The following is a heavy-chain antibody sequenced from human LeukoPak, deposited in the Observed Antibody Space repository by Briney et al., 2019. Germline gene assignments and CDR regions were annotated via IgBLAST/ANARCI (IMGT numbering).Heavy chain of an antibody. V-gene: IGHV4-39*07. D-gene: IGHD3-22*01. CDR2: IYYSGST. J-gene: IGHJ4*02. CDR3: AREETYYYDSSGYPEAFDY. CDR1: GGSIGSSSYY. Sequence: SETLSLTCTVSGGSIGSSSYYWGWIRQPPGKGLEWIGSIYYSGSTYYNPSLKSRVTISVDTSKNQFSLKLSSVTAADTAVYYCAREETYYYDSSGYPEAFDYWGQGTLVTVSS.